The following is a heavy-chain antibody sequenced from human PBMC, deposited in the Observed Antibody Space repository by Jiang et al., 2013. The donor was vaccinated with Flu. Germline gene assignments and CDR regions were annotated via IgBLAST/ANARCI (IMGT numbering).Heavy chain of an antibody. J-gene: IGHJ3*02. CDR3: ARIQSGLQAFDI. D-gene: IGHD4-11*01. V-gene: IGHV6-1*01. Sequence: RGLEWLGRTYYRSKWYNDYAVSVKSRITINPDTSKNQFSLQLNSVTPDDTAVYYCARIQSGLQAFDIWGQGTMVTVSS. CDR2: TYYRSKWYN.